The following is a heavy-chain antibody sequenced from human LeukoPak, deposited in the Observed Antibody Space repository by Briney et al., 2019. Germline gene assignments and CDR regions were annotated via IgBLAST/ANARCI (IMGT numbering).Heavy chain of an antibody. CDR2: SYSDSNT. CDR3: VRKNRDFNAAFDI. V-gene: IGHV3-53*01. CDR1: GFTVSNNY. J-gene: IGHJ3*02. D-gene: IGHD1-14*01. Sequence: GGSLRLSCAASGFTVSNNYMSWVRQAPGKGLEWVSISYSDSNTNYADSVEGRFTIYRDTSQNTLSLQMNSLRAEDTAVYYCVRKNRDFNAAFDIWGQGTVVTVSS.